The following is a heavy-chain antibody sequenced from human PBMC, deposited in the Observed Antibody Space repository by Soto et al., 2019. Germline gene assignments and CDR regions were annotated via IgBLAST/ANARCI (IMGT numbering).Heavy chain of an antibody. CDR1: GGSISSSNW. J-gene: IGHJ6*02. CDR3: ARDDRDDFWSGYYYYGMDV. CDR2: IYHSGST. D-gene: IGHD3-3*01. Sequence: QVQLQESGPGLVKPSGTLSLTCAVSGGSISSSNWWSWVRQPPGKGLEWIGEIYHSGSTNYNPSLKSRVTTSVDKSKNQFSLKLSSVTAADTAVYYCARDDRDDFWSGYYYYGMDVWGQGTTVTVSS. V-gene: IGHV4-4*02.